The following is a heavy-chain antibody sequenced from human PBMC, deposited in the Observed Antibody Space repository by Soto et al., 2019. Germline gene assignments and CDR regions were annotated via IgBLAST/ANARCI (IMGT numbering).Heavy chain of an antibody. CDR3: ARESPGYSSSWDYFDY. D-gene: IGHD6-13*01. Sequence: QPGGSLRLSCAASGFTFSSYSMNWVRQAPGKGLEWVSYISSSSSTIYYADSVKGRFTISRDNAKNSLYLQMNSLRDEDTAVYYCARESPGYSSSWDYFDYWGQGTLVTVSS. CDR2: ISSSSSTI. CDR1: GFTFSSYS. J-gene: IGHJ4*02. V-gene: IGHV3-48*02.